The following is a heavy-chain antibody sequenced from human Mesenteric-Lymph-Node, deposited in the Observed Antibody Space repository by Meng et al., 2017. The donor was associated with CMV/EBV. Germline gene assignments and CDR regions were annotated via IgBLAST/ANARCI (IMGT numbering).Heavy chain of an antibody. CDR2: IRYDGSNK. Sequence: GGSLRLSCAASGFTFSSYGMHWVRQAPGKGLEWVAFIRYDGSNKYYADSVKGRFTISRDNSKNTLYLQMNSLRAEDTAVYYCARDLGGAVAAYYFDYWGQGTLVTVSS. J-gene: IGHJ4*02. CDR3: ARDLGGAVAAYYFDY. CDR1: GFTFSSYG. V-gene: IGHV3-30*02. D-gene: IGHD6-19*01.